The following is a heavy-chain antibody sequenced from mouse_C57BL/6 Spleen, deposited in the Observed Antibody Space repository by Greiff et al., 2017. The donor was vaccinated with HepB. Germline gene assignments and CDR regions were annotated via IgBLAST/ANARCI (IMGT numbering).Heavy chain of an antibody. CDR3: ARDGDGYYPFAY. D-gene: IGHD2-3*01. CDR1: GYTFTDYY. Sequence: EVQLQQSGPVLVKPGASVKMSCKASGYTFTDYYMNWVKQSHGKSLEWIGVINPYNGGTSYNQKFKGKATLTVDKSSSTAYMELNSLTSEDSAVYYCARDGDGYYPFAYWGQGTLVTVSA. V-gene: IGHV1-19*01. CDR2: INPYNGGT. J-gene: IGHJ3*01.